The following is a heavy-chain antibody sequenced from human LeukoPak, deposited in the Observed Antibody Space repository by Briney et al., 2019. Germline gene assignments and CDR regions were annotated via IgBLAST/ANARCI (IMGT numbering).Heavy chain of an antibody. CDR1: GGTFSSFA. CDR2: IIPILGIA. Sequence: GASVKVSCKASGGTFSSFAISWVRQAPGQGLEWMGRIIPILGIANYAQKFQGRVTITADKSTSTAYMELSSLRSEDTAVYYCARGVPIGYCSSTSCYNYFDYWGQGTLVTVSS. V-gene: IGHV1-69*04. CDR3: ARGVPIGYCSSTSCYNYFDY. D-gene: IGHD2-2*02. J-gene: IGHJ4*02.